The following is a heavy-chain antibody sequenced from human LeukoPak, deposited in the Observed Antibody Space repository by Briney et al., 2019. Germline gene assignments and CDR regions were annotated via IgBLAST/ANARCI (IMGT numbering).Heavy chain of an antibody. CDR1: GFTFDDYG. J-gene: IGHJ4*02. CDR3: AKETRYCSGGSCYLLDY. CDR2: INWNGDST. D-gene: IGHD2-15*01. V-gene: IGHV3-20*04. Sequence: GGSLRLSCAASGFTFDDYGMSWVRQAPGKGLEWVSGINWNGDSTGYADSVKGRFTISRDNSKNTLYLQMNSLRAEDTAVYYCAKETRYCSGGSCYLLDYWGQGTLVTVSS.